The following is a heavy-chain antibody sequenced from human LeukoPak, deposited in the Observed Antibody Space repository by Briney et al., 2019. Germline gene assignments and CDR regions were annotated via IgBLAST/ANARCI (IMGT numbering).Heavy chain of an antibody. CDR2: IDGSDGGS. J-gene: IGHJ4*02. V-gene: IGHV3-23*01. D-gene: IGHD1-26*01. Sequence: PGGSLRLSCAASGFRFSSYVMSWVRQAPGKGLEYVSSIDGSDGGSYYADSVKGGFTISRDNSKNTLFLQMNSLRVEDTAVYYCARVDSGNYGYWGQGTLLTVSS. CDR1: GFRFSSYV. CDR3: ARVDSGNYGY.